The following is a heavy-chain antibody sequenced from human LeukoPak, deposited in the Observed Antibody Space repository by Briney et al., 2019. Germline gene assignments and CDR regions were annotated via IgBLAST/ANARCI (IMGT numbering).Heavy chain of an antibody. Sequence: SETLSLTCTVSGGSISSYYWSWIRQPPGKGLEGIGYIYYSGSTNYNPSLKSRVTISVDTSKNQFSLKLSSVTAADTAVYYCARVGRVGATPGTILGAFDIWGQGTMVTVSS. CDR2: IYYSGST. D-gene: IGHD1-26*01. J-gene: IGHJ3*02. CDR1: GGSISSYY. CDR3: ARVGRVGATPGTILGAFDI. V-gene: IGHV4-59*01.